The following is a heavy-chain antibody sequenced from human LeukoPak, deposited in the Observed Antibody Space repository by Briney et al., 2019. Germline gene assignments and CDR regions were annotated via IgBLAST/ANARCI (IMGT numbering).Heavy chain of an antibody. CDR2: MNPNSGNT. CDR1: GYTFTSYD. Sequence: ASVKVSCEASGYTFTSYDINWVRQATGQGLEWMGWMNPNSGNTGYAQKFQGRVTMTRNTSISTAYMELSSLRSEDTAVYYCARVFRWELLRSVYYFDYWGQGTLVTVSS. J-gene: IGHJ4*02. D-gene: IGHD1-26*01. V-gene: IGHV1-8*02. CDR3: ARVFRWELLRSVYYFDY.